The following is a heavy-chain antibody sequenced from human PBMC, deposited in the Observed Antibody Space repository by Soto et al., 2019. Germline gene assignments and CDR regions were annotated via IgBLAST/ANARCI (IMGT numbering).Heavy chain of an antibody. J-gene: IGHJ4*02. CDR2: IYHSGST. D-gene: IGHD2-15*01. Sequence: SETLSLTCAVSGGSISSGNWWSWVRQPPGKGLEWVGEIYHSGSTNYNPSLKSRVTISVDKSKNQFSLKLSSVTAADTAVYYCAIILSRRYYFDYWGQGTLVTVSS. V-gene: IGHV4-4*02. CDR3: AIILSRRYYFDY. CDR1: GGSISSGNW.